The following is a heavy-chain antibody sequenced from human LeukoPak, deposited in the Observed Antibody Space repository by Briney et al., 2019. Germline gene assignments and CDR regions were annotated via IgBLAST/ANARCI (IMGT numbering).Heavy chain of an antibody. Sequence: ASVTVSCTASGYTFTIYGISWVRQAPGQGLEWMGWISAYNGNTIYAQKLQGRVTMTTDTSTSTAYMELRSLRSDDTAVYYCAREIYDSSVVGMDVWGQGTTVTVSS. CDR1: GYTFTIYG. CDR3: AREIYDSSVVGMDV. J-gene: IGHJ6*02. V-gene: IGHV1-18*01. CDR2: ISAYNGNT. D-gene: IGHD3-22*01.